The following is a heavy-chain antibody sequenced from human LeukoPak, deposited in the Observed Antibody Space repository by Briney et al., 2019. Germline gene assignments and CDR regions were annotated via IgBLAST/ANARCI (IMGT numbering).Heavy chain of an antibody. Sequence: GASVKVSCKVSGYTLTELSMHWVRQAPGKGLEWMGGFDPEDGETICAQKFQGRVTMTEDTSTDTAYMELSSLRSDDTAVYYCARDWFSGSYYSYYMDVWGKGTTVTISS. J-gene: IGHJ6*03. CDR1: GYTLTELS. CDR3: ARDWFSGSYYSYYMDV. CDR2: FDPEDGET. D-gene: IGHD1-26*01. V-gene: IGHV1-24*01.